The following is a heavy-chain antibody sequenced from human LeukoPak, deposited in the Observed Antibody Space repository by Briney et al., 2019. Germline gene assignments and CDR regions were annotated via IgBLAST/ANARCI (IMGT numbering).Heavy chain of an antibody. CDR3: ASGGNSGWYYYYYGMDV. Sequence: SETLSLTCAVYGGSFSGYYWSWIRQPPGKGLEWIGEINHSGSTNYNPSLKSRVTISVDTSKNQFSLKLSSVTAADTAVYYCASGGNSGWYYYYYGMDVWGQGTTVTVSS. V-gene: IGHV4-34*01. CDR2: INHSGST. J-gene: IGHJ6*02. D-gene: IGHD6-19*01. CDR1: GGSFSGYY.